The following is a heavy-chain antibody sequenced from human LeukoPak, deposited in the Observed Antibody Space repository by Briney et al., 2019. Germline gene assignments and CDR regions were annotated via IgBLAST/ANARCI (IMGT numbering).Heavy chain of an antibody. J-gene: IGHJ6*02. CDR1: GGSFSGYY. Sequence: SETLSLTCAVYGGSFSGYYWSWIRQPPGKGLEWIGEISHSGSTNYNPSLKSRVTISVDTSKNQFSLKLSSVTAADTAVYYCARGPGISYYGSGSYYRLPYYYGMDVWGQGTTVTVSS. CDR3: ARGPGISYYGSGSYYRLPYYYGMDV. CDR2: ISHSGST. V-gene: IGHV4-34*01. D-gene: IGHD3-10*01.